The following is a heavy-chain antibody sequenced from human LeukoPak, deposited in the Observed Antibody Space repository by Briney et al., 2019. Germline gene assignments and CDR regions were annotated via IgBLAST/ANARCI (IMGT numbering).Heavy chain of an antibody. D-gene: IGHD3-3*01. Sequence: SETLSLTCTVSGYSTSSGYYWGWIRQPPGKGLEWIGSIYHSGSTYYNPSLKSRVTISVDTSKNQFSLKLSSVTAADTAVYYCARGSPSSDFWSGYPFDYWGQGTLVTVSS. CDR1: GYSTSSGYY. V-gene: IGHV4-38-2*02. J-gene: IGHJ4*02. CDR2: IYHSGST. CDR3: ARGSPSSDFWSGYPFDY.